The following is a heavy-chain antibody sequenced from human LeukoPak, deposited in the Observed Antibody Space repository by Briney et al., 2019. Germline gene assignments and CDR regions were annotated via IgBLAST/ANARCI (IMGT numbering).Heavy chain of an antibody. CDR2: ISSSSSTI. D-gene: IGHD3-3*01. J-gene: IGHJ6*03. CDR1: EFSVGSNY. Sequence: GGSLRLSCAASEFSVGSNYMTWVRQALGKGLEWVSYISSSSSTIYYADSVKGRFTISRDNAKNSLYLQMNSLRAEDTAVYYCAREGYDFRYYMDVWGKGTLVTVSS. V-gene: IGHV3-48*01. CDR3: AREGYDFRYYMDV.